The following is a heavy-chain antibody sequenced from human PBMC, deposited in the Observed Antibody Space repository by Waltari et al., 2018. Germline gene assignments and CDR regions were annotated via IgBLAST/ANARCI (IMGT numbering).Heavy chain of an antibody. V-gene: IGHV3-23*01. CDR1: GFTFSSYA. J-gene: IGHJ4*02. D-gene: IGHD3-10*01. CDR3: ARPRGITMVRGAFPLVY. Sequence: EVQLLESGGGLVQPGGSLRLSCAASGFTFSSYAMSWVRQAPGKGLEWVSAISGSGGSTYYADSVKGRFTISRDNSKDTLYLQMNSLRAEDTAVYYCARPRGITMVRGAFPLVYWGQGTLVIVSS. CDR2: ISGSGGST.